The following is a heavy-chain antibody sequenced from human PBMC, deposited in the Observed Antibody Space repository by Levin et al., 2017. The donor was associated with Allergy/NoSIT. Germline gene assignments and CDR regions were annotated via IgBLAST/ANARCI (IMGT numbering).Heavy chain of an antibody. CDR1: GYSLSGHQ. J-gene: IGHJ3*02. D-gene: IGHD1-26*01. V-gene: IGHV1-2*06. CDR3: ARAVGSIDPFDI. CDR2: INPITGGT. Sequence: GESLKISCRASGYSLSGHQMHWVRQAPGQGLEWIGRINPITGGTKYAQRFQGRVTMTRATSISTAYMELSSLRSDDTAVYYCARAVGSIDPFDIWGQGTMVTVSS.